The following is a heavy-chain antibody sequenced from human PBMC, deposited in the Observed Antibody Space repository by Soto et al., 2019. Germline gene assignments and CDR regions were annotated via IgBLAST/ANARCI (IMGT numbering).Heavy chain of an antibody. D-gene: IGHD3-10*01. J-gene: IGHJ5*02. CDR2: IYSGGST. CDR3: ARDVLLWVGEPEPYNWFVP. V-gene: IGHV3-66*01. CDR1: GFTVSSNY. Sequence: GGSLRLSCAASGFTVSSNYMSWVRQAPGKGLEWVSVIYSGGSTYYADSVKGRFTISRDNSKNTLYLQMNSLRAEDTAVYYCARDVLLWVGEPEPYNWFVPWGQGTLVTVSS.